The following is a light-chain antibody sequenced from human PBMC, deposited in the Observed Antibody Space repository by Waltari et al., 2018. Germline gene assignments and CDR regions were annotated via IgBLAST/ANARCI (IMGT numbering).Light chain of an antibody. CDR2: EEC. CDR1: ELEKKY. Sequence: SYDLIQSPSVSVSPGQTATITCSGDELEKKYVCWYQQKPGQSPVLVIYEECRRPSEIPQRFSGSNSGNTATLTISGTQPMDEADYYCQAWDSGVAGVFGTGTKVTVL. V-gene: IGLV3-1*01. J-gene: IGLJ1*01. CDR3: QAWDSGVAGV.